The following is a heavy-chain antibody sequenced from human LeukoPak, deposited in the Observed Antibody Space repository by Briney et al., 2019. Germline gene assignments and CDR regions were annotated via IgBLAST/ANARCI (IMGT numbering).Heavy chain of an antibody. D-gene: IGHD5/OR15-5a*01. J-gene: IGHJ4*02. Sequence: SETLSLTCAVSGGSISSGGYSWSWIRQPPGKGLEWIGYIYHSGSTYYNPSLKSRVTISVDTSKNQFSLKLSSVTAADTAVYYCARDLPSSLYEVWGQGTLVTVSS. CDR3: ARDLPSSLYEV. CDR2: IYHSGST. V-gene: IGHV4-30-2*01. CDR1: GGSISSGGYS.